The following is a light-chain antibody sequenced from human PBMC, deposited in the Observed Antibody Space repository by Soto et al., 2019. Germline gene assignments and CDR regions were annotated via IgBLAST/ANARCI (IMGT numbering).Light chain of an antibody. V-gene: IGLV2-23*01. CDR1: INDVGSYNL. J-gene: IGLJ1*01. CDR2: EDS. Sequence: QSALTQPASVSGSPGQSITISCTGTINDVGSYNLVSWYQQHPGKAPKLMISEDSKRPSGVSNRFSGSKSGYTASLTISGLQAGDEADYYCCSYAGSSTYVFGTGTKLTVL. CDR3: CSYAGSSTYV.